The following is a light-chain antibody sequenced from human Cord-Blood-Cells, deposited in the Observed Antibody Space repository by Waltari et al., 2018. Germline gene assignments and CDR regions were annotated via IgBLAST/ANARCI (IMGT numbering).Light chain of an antibody. J-gene: IGLJ3*02. CDR1: SSAVGGYNY. V-gene: IGLV2-8*01. CDR3: SSYAGSNNLV. Sequence: QSALTQPPSASGSPGQSVTISCTGPSSAVGGYNYVSWYQQHPGKAPKHMIYEVSKRPSGVPDRFSGSKSGNTASLTVSGLQAEDEADYYCSSYAGSNNLVFGGGTKLTVL. CDR2: EVS.